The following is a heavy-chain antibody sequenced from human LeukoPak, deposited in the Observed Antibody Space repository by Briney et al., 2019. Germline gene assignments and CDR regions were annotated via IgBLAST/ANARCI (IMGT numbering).Heavy chain of an antibody. Sequence: SETLSLTCTVSGGSISSYYWSWIRQPAGKGLEWIGEINHSGSTNYNPSLKSRVTISVDTSKNQFSLKLSSVTAADTAVYYCARGVIVGATMETFDYWGQGTLVTVSS. CDR1: GGSISSYY. CDR2: INHSGST. D-gene: IGHD1-26*01. J-gene: IGHJ4*02. CDR3: ARGVIVGATMETFDY. V-gene: IGHV4-34*01.